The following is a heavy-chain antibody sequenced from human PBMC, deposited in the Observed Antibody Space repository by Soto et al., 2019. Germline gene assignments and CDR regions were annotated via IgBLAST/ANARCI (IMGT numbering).Heavy chain of an antibody. CDR3: AAAVARGWFDP. CDR2: INHSGST. D-gene: IGHD6-19*01. V-gene: IGHV4-34*02. Sequence: QVQLQQWGAGLLKPSETLSLTCAIYGGSFSGYYWSWIRQPPGKGLEWIGEINHSGSTHYNPALKSRVAMSVVTSKNQFSLKLSSVTAADMAVYYCAAAVARGWFDPWGQGTLVTVSS. J-gene: IGHJ5*02. CDR1: GGSFSGYY.